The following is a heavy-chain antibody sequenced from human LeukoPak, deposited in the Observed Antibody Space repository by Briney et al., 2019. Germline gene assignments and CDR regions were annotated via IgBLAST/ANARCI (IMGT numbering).Heavy chain of an antibody. D-gene: IGHD3-22*01. V-gene: IGHV1-18*01. CDR2: ISGYNGNT. CDR3: ARSLGDSSGYYPLPFDY. Sequence: GASVKVSCKASGYTFSNYGITWVRQAPGQGLEWMGWISGYNGNTNFAQKLQGRVSVTTDTSTYTSDMELRSLRSDDTAVYYCARSLGDSSGYYPLPFDYWGQGTLVIVSS. CDR1: GYTFSNYG. J-gene: IGHJ4*02.